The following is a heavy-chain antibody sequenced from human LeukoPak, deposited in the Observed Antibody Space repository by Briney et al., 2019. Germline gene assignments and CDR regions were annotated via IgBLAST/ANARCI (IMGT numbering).Heavy chain of an antibody. Sequence: GGSLRLSCVASGFTFSDYSMNWVRQAPGKGLEWVSAIGSTSTFISYADSVRGRFTISRDNAENSLYLQMNSLRAEDTAIYFCARERSVVADYWGQGTLDTVS. CDR2: IGSTSTFI. CDR3: ARERSVVADY. V-gene: IGHV3-21*01. J-gene: IGHJ4*02. CDR1: GFTFSDYS. D-gene: IGHD2-21*01.